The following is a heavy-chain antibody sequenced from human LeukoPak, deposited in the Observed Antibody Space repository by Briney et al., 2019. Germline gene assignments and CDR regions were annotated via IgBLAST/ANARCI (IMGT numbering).Heavy chain of an antibody. V-gene: IGHV3-30*02. D-gene: IGHD5-24*01. CDR2: IRYDGSDK. Sequence: GGSLRLSCEASGFIFSSYGMHWVRQAPGKGLEWVAFIRYDGSDKYYADSVKGRFAISRDNSKNTLYLQMNSLRAEDTAVYYCARSGSTLNYYFDYWGQGTLVTVSS. CDR3: ARSGSTLNYYFDY. J-gene: IGHJ4*02. CDR1: GFIFSSYG.